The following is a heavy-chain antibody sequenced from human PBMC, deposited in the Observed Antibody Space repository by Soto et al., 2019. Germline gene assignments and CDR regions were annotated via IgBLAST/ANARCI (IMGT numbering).Heavy chain of an antibody. Sequence: GASVKVSCKASGYTFTNYGFSWVRQAPGQGLEWMGWIGAYNGDTNYPQRLQGRVTMTTDPSTTTAYMELRGLRSDDTAVYYCARTYSKYFSSSEGDYWGQGTQVTVSS. CDR3: ARTYSKYFSSSEGDY. CDR1: GYTFTNYG. J-gene: IGHJ4*02. D-gene: IGHD6-6*01. V-gene: IGHV1-18*01. CDR2: IGAYNGDT.